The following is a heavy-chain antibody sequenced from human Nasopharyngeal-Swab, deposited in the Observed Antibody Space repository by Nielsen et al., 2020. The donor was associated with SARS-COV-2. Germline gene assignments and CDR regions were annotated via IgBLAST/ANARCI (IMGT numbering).Heavy chain of an antibody. CDR3: AREIYNSGSGSGFDL. D-gene: IGHD3-10*01. V-gene: IGHV3-11*01. Sequence: GGSLRLSCAASGFTFSDYYMTWIRQAPGEGLEWVSYMSTFGGTIYYADSVKGRFTISRDNAKNSLYPQMNSLRVDDTAVYYCAREIYNSGSGSGFDLWGQGTLVTVSS. CDR2: MSTFGGTI. J-gene: IGHJ4*02. CDR1: GFTFSDYY.